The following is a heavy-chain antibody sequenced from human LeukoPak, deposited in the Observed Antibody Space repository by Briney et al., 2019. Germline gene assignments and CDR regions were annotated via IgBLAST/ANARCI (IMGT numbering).Heavy chain of an antibody. CDR1: GFTFSSYS. D-gene: IGHD2-2*01. J-gene: IGHJ4*02. V-gene: IGHV3-21*01. CDR2: ISSSSSYI. Sequence: GGSLRLSCAASGFTFSSYSMTWVRQTPGKGLEWVSSISSSSSYIYYADSVKGRFTISRDNAKNSLYLQMNSLRAEDTAVYYCARRSVVPAGDYDYWGQGTLVTVSS. CDR3: ARRSVVPAGDYDY.